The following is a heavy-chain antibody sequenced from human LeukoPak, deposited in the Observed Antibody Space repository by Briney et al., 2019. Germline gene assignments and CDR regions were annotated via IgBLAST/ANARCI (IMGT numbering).Heavy chain of an antibody. J-gene: IGHJ4*02. CDR3: ARKSGYARDY. CDR1: GGSFSGYY. Sequence: SETLSLTCAVYGGSFSGYYWSWIRQPPGKGLEWIGEINHSGSTSNHNPSLKSRVTMSVDTSKNQFSLRLSSVTAADTAVYYCARKSGYARDYWGQGNLVTVSS. D-gene: IGHD5-12*01. CDR2: INHSGSTS. V-gene: IGHV4-34*01.